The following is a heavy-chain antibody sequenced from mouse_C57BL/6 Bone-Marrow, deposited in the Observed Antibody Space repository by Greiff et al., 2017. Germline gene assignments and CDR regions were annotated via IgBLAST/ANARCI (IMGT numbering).Heavy chain of an antibody. V-gene: IGHV1-81*01. Sequence: LQESGAELARPGASVKLSCKASGYTFTSYGISWVKQRTGQGLEWIGEIYPRSGNTYYNEKFKGKATLTADKSSSTAYMELRSLTSEDSAVYFCAKLTGYYFDYWGQGTTLTVSS. CDR1: GYTFTSYG. D-gene: IGHD4-1*01. CDR3: AKLTGYYFDY. J-gene: IGHJ2*01. CDR2: IYPRSGNT.